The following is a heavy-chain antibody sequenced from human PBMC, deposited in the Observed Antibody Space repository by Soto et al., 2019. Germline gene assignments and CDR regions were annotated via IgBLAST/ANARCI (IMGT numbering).Heavy chain of an antibody. V-gene: IGHV3-53*01. Sequence: VGSLRLSCASYVCSVSSNSVNWVRQPPGTWLEWVSIIYSGGTTDYADSVKGRFTLSRDNSKNTVFLQMNSLRSEDTAVYYCARPAGSPNYYGMEAWGQGTSV. CDR3: ARPAGSPNYYGMEA. CDR2: IYSGGTT. J-gene: IGHJ6*02. CDR1: VCSVSSNS. D-gene: IGHD2-15*01.